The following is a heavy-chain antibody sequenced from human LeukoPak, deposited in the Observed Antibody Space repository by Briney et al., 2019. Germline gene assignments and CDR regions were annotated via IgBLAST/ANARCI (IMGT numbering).Heavy chain of an antibody. CDR1: GFTFSDYY. V-gene: IGHV3-11*01. CDR3: ARKRWLQPGRGGYYYYGMDV. Sequence: GGSLRLSCAASGFTFSDYYMSWIRQAPGKGLEWVSYISSSGSTIYYADSVKGRFTISRDNAKNSLYLQMNSLRAEDTAVYYCARKRWLQPGRGGYYYYGMDVWGQGTTVTVSS. D-gene: IGHD5-24*01. J-gene: IGHJ6*02. CDR2: ISSSGSTI.